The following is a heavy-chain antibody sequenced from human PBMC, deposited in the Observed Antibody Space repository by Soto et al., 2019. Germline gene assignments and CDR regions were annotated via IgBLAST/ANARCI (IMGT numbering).Heavy chain of an antibody. Sequence: GGSLRLSCAASGFTFSNAWMNWVRQAPGKGLEWVGRIKSKTDGGAKDYSAPVKGRFTISRDDSKNTLYLQMNSLKTEDAAVYYCTTLIAAAEGLGMDVWGQGTTVTVSS. CDR2: IKSKTDGGAK. V-gene: IGHV3-15*07. CDR3: TTLIAAAEGLGMDV. CDR1: GFTFSNAW. J-gene: IGHJ6*02. D-gene: IGHD6-13*01.